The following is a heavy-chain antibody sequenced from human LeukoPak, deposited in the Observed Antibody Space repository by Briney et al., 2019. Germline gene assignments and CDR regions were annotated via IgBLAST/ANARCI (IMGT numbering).Heavy chain of an antibody. CDR2: INPNSGGT. D-gene: IGHD3-10*01. J-gene: IGHJ4*02. V-gene: IGHV1-2*02. Sequence: ASVKVSCKASGYTFTYCHVHWVRQAPGQGLEWMGWINPNSGGTNNVQKFQGRVTMTRDRSIGTAYMELSRLRSDDTAVYYCARGPYGSENYYDYWGQGTLASVSS. CDR1: GYTFTYCH. CDR3: ARGPYGSENYYDY.